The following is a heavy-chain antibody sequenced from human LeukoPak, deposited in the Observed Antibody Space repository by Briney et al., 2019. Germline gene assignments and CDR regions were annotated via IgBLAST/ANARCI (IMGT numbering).Heavy chain of an antibody. J-gene: IGHJ4*02. CDR3: ARGYGDYGKYYFDS. Sequence: GGSLRLSCAASGFTFSTFPVNWVRQAPGKGLEWVSSISSGSGYIYYADSVKGRFTISRANAKNSLYLQMNSLRAEDTAVYYCARGYGDYGKYYFDSWGQGTLVTVSS. V-gene: IGHV3-21*01. CDR2: ISSGSGYI. D-gene: IGHD4-17*01. CDR1: GFTFSTFP.